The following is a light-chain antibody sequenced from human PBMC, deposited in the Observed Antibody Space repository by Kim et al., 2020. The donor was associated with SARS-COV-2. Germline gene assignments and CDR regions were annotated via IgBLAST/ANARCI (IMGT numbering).Light chain of an antibody. J-gene: IGLJ3*02. V-gene: IGLV1-44*01. CDR2: SNN. CDR3: ATWDDSLSGRV. CDR1: SSNIGSNN. Sequence: ELTQPPSASGTPGQRVTISCSGSSSNIGSNNVVWYQQLPGAAPNLLIYSNNQRPSGIPDRFSGSRSGTSASLAISGLQSEDEADYYCATWDDSLSGRVFGGGTQLTVL.